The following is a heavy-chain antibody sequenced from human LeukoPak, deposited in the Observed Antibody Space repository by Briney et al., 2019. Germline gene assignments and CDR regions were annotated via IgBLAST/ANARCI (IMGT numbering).Heavy chain of an antibody. CDR2: ISSGGSTI. D-gene: IGHD5-18*01. Sequence: PGGSLRLSCTASGFTFSSYEMNWVRQSPGKGLEWVSYISSGGSTIYSADSVKGRFTISRDNAKNSLYLQVNSLRAEDTAVYYCARVRGYSYGFSYYMDVWGKGTTVTVSS. CDR1: GFTFSSYE. V-gene: IGHV3-48*03. CDR3: ARVRGYSYGFSYYMDV. J-gene: IGHJ6*03.